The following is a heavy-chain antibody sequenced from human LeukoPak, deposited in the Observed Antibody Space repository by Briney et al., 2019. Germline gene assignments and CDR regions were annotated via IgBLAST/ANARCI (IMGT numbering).Heavy chain of an antibody. V-gene: IGHV3-11*01. CDR1: GFTFSDYY. CDR3: AREHFGAAGMGLNWFDP. CDR2: ISSSGSTI. J-gene: IGHJ5*02. Sequence: KSGGSLRLSCAASGFTFSDYYMSWIRQAPGKGLEWVSYISSSGSTIYYADSAKGRFTISRDNAKNSLYLQMNSLRAEDTAVYYCAREHFGAAGMGLNWFDPWGQGTLVTVSS. D-gene: IGHD3-3*01.